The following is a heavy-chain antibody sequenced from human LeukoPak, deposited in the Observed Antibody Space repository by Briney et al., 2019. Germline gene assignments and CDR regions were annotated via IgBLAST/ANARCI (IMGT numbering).Heavy chain of an antibody. CDR2: ISAYNGNT. V-gene: IGHV1-18*01. Sequence: ASVKVSCKASGYTFTSYGISWVRQAPGQGLEWMGWISAYNGNTNYAQKLQGRVTMTTDTSTSTAYMELRSLRSDDTAVYYCARDQIQPYYYGMDVWGQGTTVTVSS. D-gene: IGHD2-2*01. CDR3: ARDQIQPYYYGMDV. J-gene: IGHJ6*02. CDR1: GYTFTSYG.